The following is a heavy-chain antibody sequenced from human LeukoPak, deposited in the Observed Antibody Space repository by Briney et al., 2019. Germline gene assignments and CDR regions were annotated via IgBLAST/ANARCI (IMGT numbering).Heavy chain of an antibody. V-gene: IGHV4-4*07. J-gene: IGHJ4*02. D-gene: IGHD3-10*01. CDR3: ARDRAMVRGVTGFDY. Sequence: PSETLSLTCTVSGGSITNYYWSWIRQPAGKGLEWIGRTYTSGSTNYNPSLKSRVTISVDTSKNQFSLKLSSVTAADTAVYYCARDRAMVRGVTGFDYWGQGTLVTVSS. CDR1: GGSITNYY. CDR2: TYTSGST.